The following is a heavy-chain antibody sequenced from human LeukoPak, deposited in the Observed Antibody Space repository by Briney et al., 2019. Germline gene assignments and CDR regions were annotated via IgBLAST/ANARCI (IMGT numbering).Heavy chain of an antibody. D-gene: IGHD6-25*01. Sequence: SETLSLTCAVYGGSFSGYYWSWIRQPPGKGLEWIGEINHSGSTNYNPSLKSRVTISVDTSKNQFSLKLSSVTAADTAVYFCARVARGFYYYYYVDVWGKGTTVAISS. CDR3: ARVARGFYYYYYVDV. CDR1: GGSFSGYY. CDR2: INHSGST. J-gene: IGHJ6*03. V-gene: IGHV4-34*01.